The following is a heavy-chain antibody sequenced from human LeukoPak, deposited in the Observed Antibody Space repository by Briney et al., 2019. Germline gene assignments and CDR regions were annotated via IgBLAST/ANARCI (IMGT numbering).Heavy chain of an antibody. CDR1: GGSFSGFY. CDR3: ARAHHSSSWYRVRPYYMDV. V-gene: IGHV4-59*10. D-gene: IGHD6-13*01. Sequence: PSETLSLTCAVYGGSFSGFYWSWIRQPAGKGLEWIGRIYSSGSTNYNPSLESRVTMSVDTSKNQLSLKLSSVTAADTAVYYCARAHHSSSWYRVRPYYMDVWGKGTTVTISS. J-gene: IGHJ6*03. CDR2: IYSSGST.